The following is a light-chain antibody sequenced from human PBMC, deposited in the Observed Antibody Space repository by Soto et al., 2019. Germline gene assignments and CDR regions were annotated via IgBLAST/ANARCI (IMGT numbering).Light chain of an antibody. CDR3: LQDHDDSWT. CDR1: LDIGSD. J-gene: IGKJ1*01. CDR2: KAS. V-gene: IGKV1-6*01. Sequence: ATQMTQSPSSLSASVGDRITITCRASLDIGSDLSWYQQKPGKAPTLLIYKASTLKSGVPSRFRGSRSGTEFTLTVSSLQPEDFATYYCLQDHDDSWTFGQGTKVDIK.